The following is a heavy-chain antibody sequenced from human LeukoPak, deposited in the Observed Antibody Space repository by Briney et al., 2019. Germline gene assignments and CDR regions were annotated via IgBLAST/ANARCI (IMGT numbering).Heavy chain of an antibody. V-gene: IGHV4-4*07. J-gene: IGHJ6*02. Sequence: ASETLSLTCTVSGGSISSYYWSWIRQPAGKGLEWIGRIYTSGSTNYNPSLKSRVTMSVDTSKNQFSLKLSSVTAADTAVYYCARVGGGCDCSSTSCCYYYGMDVWGQGTTVTVSS. D-gene: IGHD2-2*01. CDR2: IYTSGST. CDR1: GGSISSYY. CDR3: ARVGGGCDCSSTSCCYYYGMDV.